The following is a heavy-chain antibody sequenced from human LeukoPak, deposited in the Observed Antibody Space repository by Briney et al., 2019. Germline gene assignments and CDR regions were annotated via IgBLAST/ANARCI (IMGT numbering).Heavy chain of an antibody. CDR1: GFTFSSYA. Sequence: GGSLRLSCAASGFTFSSYAMSWVRQAPGKGLEWVSAISGSGGSTYYADSVKGRFTISRDNSKNTLYLQMNSLRAEDTAVYYCAKEGPLTYYYDSSGYSTTDYWGQGTLVTVSS. J-gene: IGHJ4*02. CDR2: ISGSGGST. CDR3: AKEGPLTYYYDSSGYSTTDY. V-gene: IGHV3-23*01. D-gene: IGHD3-22*01.